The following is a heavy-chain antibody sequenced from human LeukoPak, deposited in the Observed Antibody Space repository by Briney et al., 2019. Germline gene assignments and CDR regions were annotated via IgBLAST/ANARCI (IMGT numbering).Heavy chain of an antibody. CDR1: GYSISSGYY. J-gene: IGHJ4*02. V-gene: IGHV4-38-2*02. CDR2: IYHSGST. CDR3: ARDREETGTRGEGNFDY. D-gene: IGHD1-7*01. Sequence: SETLSLTCTVSGYSISSGYYWGWIRQPPGKGLEWIGSIYHSGSTHYNPSLKSRVTISVDTSKNQFSLKLSSVTAADTAVYYCARDREETGTRGEGNFDYWGQGTLVTVSS.